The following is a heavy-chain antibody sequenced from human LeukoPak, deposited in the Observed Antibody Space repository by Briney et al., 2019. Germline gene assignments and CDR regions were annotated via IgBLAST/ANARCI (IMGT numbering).Heavy chain of an antibody. CDR1: GFTFSTSA. Sequence: GGSLRLSCSASGFTFSTSAMHWVCQAPGKGLEYVSSLGVNGISAYYADSVRGRFSISRDNSKGTLFLQMSSLRAEDTAVYYCVKGQEVVYTPTFDFWGQGTLVTVSS. D-gene: IGHD2-8*02. J-gene: IGHJ4*02. V-gene: IGHV3-64D*09. CDR3: VKGQEVVYTPTFDF. CDR2: LGVNGISA.